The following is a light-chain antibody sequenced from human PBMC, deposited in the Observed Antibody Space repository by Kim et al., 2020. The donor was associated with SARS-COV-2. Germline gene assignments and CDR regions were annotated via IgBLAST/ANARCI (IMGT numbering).Light chain of an antibody. CDR2: DKN. CDR3: NSRDNSGDHVV. V-gene: IGLV3-19*01. J-gene: IGLJ2*01. Sequence: ALGQTVRITCQGDSLRTYYASWYQQKPGQAPILVMYDKNKRPSGIPDRFSGYSSGNTASLTVTGAQAVDEADYYCNSRDNSGDHVVFGGGTKVTVL. CDR1: SLRTYY.